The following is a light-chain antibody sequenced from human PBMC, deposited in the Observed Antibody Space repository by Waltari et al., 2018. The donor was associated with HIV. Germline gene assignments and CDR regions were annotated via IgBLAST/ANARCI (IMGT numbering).Light chain of an antibody. V-gene: IGLV3-1*01. CDR1: NLGNKY. CDR2: QDT. Sequence: SYELIQPPSISVSPGQTATITCSGQNLGNKYASWYQQRPGQSPLLVIYQDTKRPSGIPERFSGSNSGNTVTLTIGGTQAIDEADYYCQAWDSDTYVFGTGTKVTVL. CDR3: QAWDSDTYV. J-gene: IGLJ1*01.